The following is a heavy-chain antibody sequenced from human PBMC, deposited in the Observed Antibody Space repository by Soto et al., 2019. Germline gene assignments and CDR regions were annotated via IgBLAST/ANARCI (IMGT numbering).Heavy chain of an antibody. CDR3: ARDNGQGLVSD. CDR1: GYIFTSHG. J-gene: IGHJ1*01. CDR2: ISTYNGNT. V-gene: IGHV1-18*01. Sequence: QVQLVQSGAEVKKPGASVKVSCKASGYIFTSHGISWVRQAPGQGLEWMGRISTYNGNTKYAQKLRGRVTMTTDTAASIAYMELRSLRADDTAVYYCARDNGQGLVSDWGQGTLVTVSS. D-gene: IGHD6-19*01.